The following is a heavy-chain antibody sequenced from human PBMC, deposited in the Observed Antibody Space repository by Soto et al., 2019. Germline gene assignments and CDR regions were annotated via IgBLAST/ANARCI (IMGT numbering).Heavy chain of an antibody. V-gene: IGHV4-59*08. CDR1: GGSISSYY. CDR3: ARVAVAGTWDFDY. D-gene: IGHD6-19*01. CDR2: IYYSGST. Sequence: ETLSLTCTVSGGSISSYYWSWIRQPPGKGLEWIGYIYYSGSTNYNPSLKSRVTISVDTSKNQFSLKLSSVTAADTAVYYCARVAVAGTWDFDYWGQGTLVTVSS. J-gene: IGHJ4*02.